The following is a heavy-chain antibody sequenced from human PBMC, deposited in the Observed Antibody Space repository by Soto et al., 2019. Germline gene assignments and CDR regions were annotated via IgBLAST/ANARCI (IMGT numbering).Heavy chain of an antibody. CDR3: ARDNHLGYCSGGSCYGLDS. V-gene: IGHV3-33*01. Sequence: QVQLVESGGGVVQPGRSLRLSCAASGFTFSIYGMHWVRQAPGKGLEWVAIAWFDGSIEYYADSVKGRFTISRDNSKNTLYLQMNSLRAEDTAVYYSARDNHLGYCSGGSCYGLDSWGQGTLVTVSS. CDR2: AWFDGSIE. J-gene: IGHJ5*01. CDR1: GFTFSIYG. D-gene: IGHD2-15*01.